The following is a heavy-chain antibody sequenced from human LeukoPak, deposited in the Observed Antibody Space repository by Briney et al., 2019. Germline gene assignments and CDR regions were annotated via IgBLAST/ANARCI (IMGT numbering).Heavy chain of an antibody. V-gene: IGHV1-69*04. Sequence: ASVKVSCKASGGTFSSYAISWLRQAPGQGLEWMGRIIPILGIANYAQKFQGRVTITADKSTSTAYMELSSLRSEDTAVYYCARSSYDYVWGSYHTYYFDYWGQGTLVTVSS. D-gene: IGHD3-16*02. J-gene: IGHJ4*02. CDR1: GGTFSSYA. CDR3: ARSSYDYVWGSYHTYYFDY. CDR2: IIPILGIA.